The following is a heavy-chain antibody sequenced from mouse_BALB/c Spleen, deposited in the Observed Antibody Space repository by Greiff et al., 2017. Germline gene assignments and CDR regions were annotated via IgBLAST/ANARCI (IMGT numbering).Heavy chain of an antibody. D-gene: IGHD3-2*01. Sequence: VQLQQPGAELVKPGASVKLSCTASGYTFTSYYMYWVKQRPGQGLEWIGGINPSNGGTNFNEKFKSKATLTVDKSSSTAYMQLSSLTSEDSAVYYCTRDSSGYKAWLAYWGQGTLVTVSA. J-gene: IGHJ3*01. V-gene: IGHV1S81*02. CDR3: TRDSSGYKAWLAY. CDR2: INPSNGGT. CDR1: GYTFTSYY.